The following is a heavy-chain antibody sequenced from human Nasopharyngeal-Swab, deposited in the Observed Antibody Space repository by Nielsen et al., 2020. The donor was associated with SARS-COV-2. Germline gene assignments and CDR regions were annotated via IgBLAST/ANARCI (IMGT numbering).Heavy chain of an antibody. V-gene: IGHV6-1*01. CDR3: ARDKGRGGRSGGGSSSSPYYYYGMDV. Sequence: SQTLSLTCAISGDRVSSNSAAWNWIRPSPSRGLEWLGRTYYRSKWYNDYAVSVKSRITINPDTSKNQFSLQLNSVTPEDTAVYYCARDKGRGGRSGGGSSSSPYYYYGMDVWGQGTTVTVSS. D-gene: IGHD6-6*01. J-gene: IGHJ6*02. CDR1: GDRVSSNSAA. CDR2: TYYRSKWYN.